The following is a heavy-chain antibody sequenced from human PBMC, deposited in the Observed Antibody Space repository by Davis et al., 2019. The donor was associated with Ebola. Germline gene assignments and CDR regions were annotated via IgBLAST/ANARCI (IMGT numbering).Heavy chain of an antibody. CDR1: GFIFSNYW. D-gene: IGHD2-15*01. V-gene: IGHV3-7*01. CDR2: IKEDGSEK. CDR3: ARLYCTAAGCHSLFDC. Sequence: PGGSLRLSCGASGFIFSNYWMSWVRQASGKGLEWVANIKEDGSEKFFVDSVKGRFTISRDNAENSLYLQMNNLRAEDTGVYHCARLYCTAAGCHSLFDCWGQGTLVTVAS. J-gene: IGHJ4*02.